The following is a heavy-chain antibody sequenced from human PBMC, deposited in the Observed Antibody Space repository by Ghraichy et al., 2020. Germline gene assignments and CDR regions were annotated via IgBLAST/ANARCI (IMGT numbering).Heavy chain of an antibody. J-gene: IGHJ5*02. V-gene: IGHV4-34*01. CDR1: GGSFSDYY. D-gene: IGHD3-9*01. CDR3: ASTSYDILTGYQPLDT. Sequence: SETLSLTCAVYGGSFSDYYWTWIRQPPGKGLQWIGEINHRGSTNYNPSLKSRVTISLDMSRNQFSLKLNSVTTADTAVYYCASTSYDILTGYQPLDTWGQGTLVTVSS. CDR2: INHRGST.